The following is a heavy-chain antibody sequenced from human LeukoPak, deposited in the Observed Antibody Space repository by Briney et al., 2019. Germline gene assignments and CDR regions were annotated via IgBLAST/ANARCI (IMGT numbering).Heavy chain of an antibody. J-gene: IGHJ4*02. CDR3: ARALRYCSSTSCPFDY. V-gene: IGHV4-61*02. CDR2: IYTSGST. CDR1: GGSISSGSYY. D-gene: IGHD2-2*01. Sequence: SQTLSLTCTVSGGSISSGSYYWSWIRQPAGKGLEWIGRIYTSGSTNYNPSLKSRVTISVDTSKNQFSLKLSSVTAADTAVYYCARALRYCSSTSCPFDYWGQGTLVTVSS.